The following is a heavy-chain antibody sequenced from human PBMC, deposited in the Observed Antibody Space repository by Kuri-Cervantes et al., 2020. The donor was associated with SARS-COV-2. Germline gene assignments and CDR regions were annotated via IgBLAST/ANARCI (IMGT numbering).Heavy chain of an antibody. J-gene: IGHJ4*02. D-gene: IGHD2-2*01. CDR2: ISYDGSNK. CDR1: GFTFSSYA. Sequence: GGSLRLSCAASGFTFSSYAMHGVRQAPGKGLEWVAVISYDGSNKYYADSVKGRFTISRDNSKNTLYLQMNSLRAEDTAVHYCARGGRYCSSTSCYAHDYWGQGTLVTVSS. CDR3: ARGGRYCSSTSCYAHDY. V-gene: IGHV3-30*04.